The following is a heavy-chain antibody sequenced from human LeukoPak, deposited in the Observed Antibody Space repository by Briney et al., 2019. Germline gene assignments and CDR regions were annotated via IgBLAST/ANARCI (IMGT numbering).Heavy chain of an antibody. CDR1: GGSFSSSSYC. D-gene: IGHD3-22*01. J-gene: IGHJ4*02. CDR2: IYYSGST. Sequence: KPSETLSLTCTVSGGSFSSSSYCWGWIRQPPGKGLEWIGSIYYSGSTYYNPSLKSRVTISVDTSKNQFSLKLSSVTAADTAVYYCARDRYYYDSSGYQRNDYWGQGTLVTVSS. CDR3: ARDRYYYDSSGYQRNDY. V-gene: IGHV4-39*01.